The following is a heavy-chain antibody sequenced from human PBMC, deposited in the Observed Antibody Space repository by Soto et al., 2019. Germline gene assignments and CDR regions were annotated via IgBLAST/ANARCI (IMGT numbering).Heavy chain of an antibody. Sequence: GGSLRLSCAASGFTISSHAMSWVRQAPGKGLEWVASISGTGDGTYYGDSVKGRFTISRDSSSSTLYMELTSLRPDDTALYYCARITWGRDHYYGMDVWGQGTTVTVSS. V-gene: IGHV3-23*01. CDR1: GFTISSHA. CDR3: ARITWGRDHYYGMDV. D-gene: IGHD1-26*01. CDR2: ISGTGDGT. J-gene: IGHJ6*02.